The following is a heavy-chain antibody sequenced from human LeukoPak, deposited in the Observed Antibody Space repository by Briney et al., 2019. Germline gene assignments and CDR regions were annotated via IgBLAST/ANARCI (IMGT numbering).Heavy chain of an antibody. CDR2: INPSGGST. CDR1: GYTFTSYY. J-gene: IGHJ6*02. V-gene: IGHV1-46*01. CDR3: ATSWGIAAAGIDV. Sequence: ASVKVSCKASGYTFTSYYMHWVRQAPGQGLEWMGIINPSGGSTSYAQKFQGRVTMTRDTSTSTVYMELSSLRSEDTAVYYCATSWGIAAAGIDVWGQGTTVTVSS. D-gene: IGHD6-13*01.